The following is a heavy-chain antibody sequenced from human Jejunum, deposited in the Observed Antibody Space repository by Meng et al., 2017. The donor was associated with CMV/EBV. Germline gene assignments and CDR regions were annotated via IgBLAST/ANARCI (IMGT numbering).Heavy chain of an antibody. D-gene: IGHD2-2*01. J-gene: IGHJ6*04. Sequence: WRLHPPGKAMKWIGDLNNMGSTKNQSYLKSRASIAMDTSKNQSSVKLTSVTAADTDVYCCARGRYTVDVLVRPAAIWLHGLDVWGKGTTVTVSS. CDR3: ARGRYTVDVLVRPAAIWLHGLDV. V-gene: IGHV4-34*04. CDR2: LNNMGST.